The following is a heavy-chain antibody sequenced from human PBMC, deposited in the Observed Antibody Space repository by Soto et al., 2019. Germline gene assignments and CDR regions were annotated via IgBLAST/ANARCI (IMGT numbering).Heavy chain of an antibody. D-gene: IGHD4-17*01. CDR1: GFTISSYW. J-gene: IGHJ3*02. Sequence: EAQLVEPGGGLVQPGGSLRLSCAASGFTISSYWMHWGRQAPGKGLVWVSRIYYDGSITMYADSVKGRFTMSRDNAKTTVYLQMSSLRAEDTAVYYCARDYAAFAIWGQGTMVTVSS. CDR2: IYYDGSIT. V-gene: IGHV3-74*03. CDR3: ARDYAAFAI.